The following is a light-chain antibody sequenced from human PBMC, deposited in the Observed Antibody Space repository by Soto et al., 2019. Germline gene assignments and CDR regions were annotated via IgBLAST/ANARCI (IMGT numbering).Light chain of an antibody. CDR3: LQNAHWPQT. Sequence: DVVVTQSPLSLPGALGQLATISFTSIRSLLQVDGNTYLMWYLQRPGQSPRRLIYMVSNRDSGVPDRFSGSGSGTYFTLKIGRVEAEDLGVYYCLQNAHWPQTFGQWTKVDIK. CDR2: MVS. J-gene: IGKJ2*01. CDR1: RSLLQVDGNTY. V-gene: IGKV2-30*02.